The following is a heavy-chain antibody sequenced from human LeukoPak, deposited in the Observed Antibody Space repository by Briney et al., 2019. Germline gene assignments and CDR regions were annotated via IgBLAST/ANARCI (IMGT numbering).Heavy chain of an antibody. J-gene: IGHJ4*02. Sequence: GGSLRLSCAASGFTFSGYGMHWVRQAPGKGLDWVEVISYDGNTKHYADSVKGRFTISRDNAKNSLYLQMNSLRAEDTALYYCAKGSSLDDSSGYFDYWGQGTLVTVSS. V-gene: IGHV3-30*18. CDR2: ISYDGNTK. D-gene: IGHD3-22*01. CDR3: AKGSSLDDSSGYFDY. CDR1: GFTFSGYG.